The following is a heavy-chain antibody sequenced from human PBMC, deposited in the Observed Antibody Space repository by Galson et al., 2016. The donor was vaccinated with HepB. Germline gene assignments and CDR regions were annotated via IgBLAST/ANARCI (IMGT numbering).Heavy chain of an antibody. CDR2: VSFNGKVQ. CDR3: AKEPAPVGSYGVYYYYGMDV. J-gene: IGHJ6*02. CDR1: GFTFGDYG. V-gene: IGHV3-30*18. Sequence: SLRLSCAASGFTFGDYGMHWVRQAPGKGPEWVGVVSFNGKVQYYADSVKGRFTFSRDDSKNTLFLQMNSLRAEDTAVYYCAKEPAPVGSYGVYYYYGMDVWGQGTTVTVSS. D-gene: IGHD1-26*01.